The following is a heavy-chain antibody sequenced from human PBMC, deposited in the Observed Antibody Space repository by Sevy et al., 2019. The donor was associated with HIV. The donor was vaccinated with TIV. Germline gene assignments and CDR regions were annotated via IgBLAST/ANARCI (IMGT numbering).Heavy chain of an antibody. CDR2: ISPYNGNT. Sequence: ASVKVSCKASGYTLTSYGISWVRQAPGQGLEWMGWISPYNGNTNYAQKLQGRVTMTTDTPTTTAYMELRGLRDDDTAVYYCAGHEKAGYTYGHSFDYWGQGTLVTVSS. CDR1: GYTLTSYG. CDR3: AGHEKAGYTYGHSFDY. D-gene: IGHD5-18*01. J-gene: IGHJ4*02. V-gene: IGHV1-18*04.